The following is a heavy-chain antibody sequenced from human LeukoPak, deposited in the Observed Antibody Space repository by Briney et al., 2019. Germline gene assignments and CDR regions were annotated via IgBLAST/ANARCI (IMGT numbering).Heavy chain of an antibody. Sequence: PQTLSLTCTVSGGSISSGDYYWSWIRQPPGKGLEWIGYIYYSGSTYYNPSLKSRVTISVDTSKNQFSLKLSSVTAADTAVYYCAREHYYGSGSYYGRSGWFDPWGQGTLVTVSS. J-gene: IGHJ5*02. CDR1: GGSISSGDYY. CDR3: AREHYYGSGSYYGRSGWFDP. V-gene: IGHV4-30-4*01. D-gene: IGHD3-10*01. CDR2: IYYSGST.